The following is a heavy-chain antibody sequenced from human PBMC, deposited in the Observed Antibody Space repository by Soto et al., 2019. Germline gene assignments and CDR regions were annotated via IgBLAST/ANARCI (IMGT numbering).Heavy chain of an antibody. CDR1: GGTFSSYA. J-gene: IGHJ6*02. CDR3: ARPHSKSATPLDYYYGMDV. Sequence: SVKVSCKASGGTFSSYAISWVRQAPGQGLEWMGGIIPIFGTANYAQKFQGRVTITADKSTSTAYMELSSLRSEDTAVYYCARPHSKSATPLDYYYGMDVWGQGTTVTVS. CDR2: IIPIFGTA. D-gene: IGHD2-15*01. V-gene: IGHV1-69*06.